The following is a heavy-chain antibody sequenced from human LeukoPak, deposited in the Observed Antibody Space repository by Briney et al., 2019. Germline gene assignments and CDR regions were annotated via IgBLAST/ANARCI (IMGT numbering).Heavy chain of an antibody. J-gene: IGHJ6*02. CDR2: ISYDGSNK. D-gene: IGHD2-8*01. CDR3: AKDDGYYYYGMDV. CDR1: GFSFSNHG. V-gene: IGHV3-30*18. Sequence: GRSLRLSCAASGFSFSNHGMHWVRQAPGQGLEWVAVISYDGSNKYYADSVKGRFTISRDNSKNTLYLQMSSLRAEDTAVYCCAKDDGYYYYGMDVWGQGTTVTVSS.